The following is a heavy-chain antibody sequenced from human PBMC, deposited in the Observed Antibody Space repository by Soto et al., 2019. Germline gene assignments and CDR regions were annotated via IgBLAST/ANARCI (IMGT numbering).Heavy chain of an antibody. J-gene: IGHJ4*02. CDR2: ISRNGDAT. V-gene: IGHV3-23*01. Sequence: EVQLLESGGGLVQPGGSLRLSCAASGFTFRNYAMSWVRQVPGKGLEWVSAISRNGDATYYADSVKGRFTISRDNSKNTLYLQMNTLRAEDTATYFCAKGGGYCSGGSCSVSPGSDWGQGTLVTVSS. D-gene: IGHD2-15*01. CDR1: GFTFRNYA. CDR3: AKGGGYCSGGSCSVSPGSD.